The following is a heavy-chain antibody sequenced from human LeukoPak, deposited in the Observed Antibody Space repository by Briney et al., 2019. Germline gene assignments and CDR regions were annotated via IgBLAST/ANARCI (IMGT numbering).Heavy chain of an antibody. J-gene: IGHJ4*02. D-gene: IGHD2/OR15-2a*01. V-gene: IGHV3-74*01. CDR2: INSDGGWT. Sequence: QPGGSLRLSCAASGNYWMHWVRQAPGKGLVWVSHINSDGGWTSYADSVKGRFTISKDNAKNTVYLQMNSLGAEDTAVYYCVSFYETYWGRGTLVTVSS. CDR3: VSFYETY. CDR1: GNYW.